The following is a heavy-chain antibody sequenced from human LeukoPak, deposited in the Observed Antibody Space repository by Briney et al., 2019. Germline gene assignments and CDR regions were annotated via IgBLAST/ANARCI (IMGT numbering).Heavy chain of an antibody. Sequence: SLRLSCAASGFTFDDYAMHWVRQAPGKGLEWVSGISWNSGSIGYADSVKGRFTTSRDNAKNSLYLQMNSLRAEDTALYYCAKEDQGYSGYDYWGQGTLVTVSS. CDR3: AKEDQGYSGYDY. J-gene: IGHJ4*02. V-gene: IGHV3-9*01. D-gene: IGHD5-12*01. CDR2: ISWNSGSI. CDR1: GFTFDDYA.